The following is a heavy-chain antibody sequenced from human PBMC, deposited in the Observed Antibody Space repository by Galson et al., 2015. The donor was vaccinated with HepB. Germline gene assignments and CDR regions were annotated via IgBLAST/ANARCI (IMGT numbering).Heavy chain of an antibody. J-gene: IGHJ1*01. Sequence: SLRLSCAASGFTFDDYAMHWVRQAPGKGLEWVSLISWDGGVTYYADSVKGRFTTSRDNNKNSLFLQMNSLRTEDTALYYCAKAAFGYGGADYFQAWGQGTLVTVSS. D-gene: IGHD3-10*01. CDR3: AKAAFGYGGADYFQA. CDR2: ISWDGGVT. V-gene: IGHV3-43D*04. CDR1: GFTFDDYA.